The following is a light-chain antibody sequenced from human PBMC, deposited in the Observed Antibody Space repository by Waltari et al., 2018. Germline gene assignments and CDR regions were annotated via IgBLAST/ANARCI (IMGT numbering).Light chain of an antibody. CDR3: QHFKSYPFT. V-gene: IGKV1-5*03. Sequence: DIQMTQSPSTLSASVGDRVTITCRASQSISSYLAWYQQKSGKAHKLLIYKASSLESEVPSRFSGSGSGTECALTVSSLQPDYFAAYFCQHFKSYPFTFGQGTKLEIK. CDR1: QSISSY. J-gene: IGKJ2*01. CDR2: KAS.